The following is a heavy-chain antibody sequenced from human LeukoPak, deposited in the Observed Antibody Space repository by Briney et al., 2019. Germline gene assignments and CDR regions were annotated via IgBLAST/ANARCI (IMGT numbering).Heavy chain of an antibody. Sequence: PGGSLRLSCAGSGFTFSDHYLSWIRQAPGKGLEWVSYIWNSGSTIYYADSVMGRFTISRDNAKSSVYLQMNSLRAEDTAVYYCARGHYGLDYWGQGTMVTVSS. CDR3: ARGHYGLDY. V-gene: IGHV3-11*01. J-gene: IGHJ4*02. D-gene: IGHD3-16*01. CDR2: IWNSGSTI. CDR1: GFTFSDHY.